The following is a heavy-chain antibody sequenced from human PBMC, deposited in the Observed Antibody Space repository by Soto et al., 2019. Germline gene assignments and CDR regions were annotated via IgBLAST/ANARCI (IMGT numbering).Heavy chain of an antibody. CDR1: GFTFSDYY. CDR2: ISSSGSTI. V-gene: IGHV3-11*01. Sequence: KPGGSLRLSCAASGFTFSDYYMSWIRQAPGKGLEWVSYISSSGSTIYYADSVKGRFTISRDNAKSSLYLQMNSLRAEDTAVYYCARESFRSSGWYQGFDPWGQGTLVTVSS. CDR3: ARESFRSSGWYQGFDP. J-gene: IGHJ5*02. D-gene: IGHD6-19*01.